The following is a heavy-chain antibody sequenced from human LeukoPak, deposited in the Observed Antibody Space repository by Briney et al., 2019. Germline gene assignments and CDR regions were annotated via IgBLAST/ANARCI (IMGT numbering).Heavy chain of an antibody. CDR1: GGTFSSYA. CDR2: IIPIFGTA. J-gene: IGHJ6*02. V-gene: IGHV1-69*13. CDR3: AREDIVVVVAATRKNYYYGMDV. D-gene: IGHD2-15*01. Sequence: SVTVSCRASGGTFSSYAISWVRQAPGQGLEWMGGIIPIFGTANYAQKFQGRVTITADESTSTAYMELSSLRSEDTAVYYCAREDIVVVVAATRKNYYYGMDVWGQGTTVTVSS.